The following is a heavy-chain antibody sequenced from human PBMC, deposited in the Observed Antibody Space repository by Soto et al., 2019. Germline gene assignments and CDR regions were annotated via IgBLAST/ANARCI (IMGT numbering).Heavy chain of an antibody. Sequence: GGSLRLSCAASGFTFSSYGMHWVRQAPGKGLEWVAVISYDGSNKYYADSVKGQFTISRDNSKNTLYLQMNSLRAEDTAVYCCAKDSIYSTGWYDPNAWAPTDYWGPGTLVTVSS. J-gene: IGHJ4*02. CDR3: AKDSIYSTGWYDPNAWAPTDY. CDR1: GFTFSSYG. D-gene: IGHD6-19*01. V-gene: IGHV3-30*18. CDR2: ISYDGSNK.